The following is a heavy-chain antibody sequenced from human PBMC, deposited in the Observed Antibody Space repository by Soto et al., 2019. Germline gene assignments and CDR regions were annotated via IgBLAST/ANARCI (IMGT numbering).Heavy chain of an antibody. Sequence: SVKVSCKASGGTFSSYAISWVRQAPGQGLGWMGGIIPIFGTANYAQKFQGRVTITADKSTSTAYMELSSLRSEDTAVYYCARAGIVVVPAASRSPTQALGVWGQGTTVTVSS. V-gene: IGHV1-69*06. CDR2: IIPIFGTA. CDR3: ARAGIVVVPAASRSPTQALGV. CDR1: GGTFSSYA. D-gene: IGHD2-2*01. J-gene: IGHJ6*02.